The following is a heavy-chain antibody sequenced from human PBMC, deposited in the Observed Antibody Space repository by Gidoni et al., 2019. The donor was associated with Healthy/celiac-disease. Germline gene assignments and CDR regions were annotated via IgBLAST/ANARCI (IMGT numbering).Heavy chain of an antibody. CDR1: GGSISRHY. Sequence: QVQLQASGPGLVMPSETLSLPCTVSGGSISRHYWSWIRPPAGKGLEWIGRIDPSGSTNYNPSLKIRVTMSVDTSKNQFSLKLSSVTAADTAVYYCARDTHNYYDSSGYYSPEAFDIGGQGTMVTVSS. CDR2: IDPSGST. CDR3: ARDTHNYYDSSGYYSPEAFDI. J-gene: IGHJ3*02. V-gene: IGHV4-4*07. D-gene: IGHD3-22*01.